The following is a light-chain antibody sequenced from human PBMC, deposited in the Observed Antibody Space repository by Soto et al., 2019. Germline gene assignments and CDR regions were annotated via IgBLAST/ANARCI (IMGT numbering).Light chain of an antibody. CDR3: QQCGSLPFT. CDR1: QDISNT. CDR2: EAS. V-gene: IGKV1-33*01. Sequence: DIQMTQSPSSLSASLRDRVTITCRASQDISNTLNWYQQKSGKPPKLLIYEASNLETGVPSRFSGSGSGTYFTLTIDNLQSEDVATYYCQQCGSLPFTFGPGTKVDVK. J-gene: IGKJ3*01.